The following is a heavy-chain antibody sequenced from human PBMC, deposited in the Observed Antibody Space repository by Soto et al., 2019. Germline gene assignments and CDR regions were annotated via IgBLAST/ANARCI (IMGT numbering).Heavy chain of an antibody. J-gene: IGHJ4*02. V-gene: IGHV3-33*01. D-gene: IGHD6-19*01. CDR2: IWYDGSNK. CDR3: ARDTGGYELYSSGWSFDY. CDR1: GFTFSSYG. Sequence: QVQLVESGGGVVQPGRSLRLSCAASGFTFSSYGMHWVRQAPGKGLEWVAVIWYDGSNKYYADSVKGRFTISRDNSKNTLYLQMNSLRAEDTAVYYCARDTGGYELYSSGWSFDYWGQGTLVTVSS.